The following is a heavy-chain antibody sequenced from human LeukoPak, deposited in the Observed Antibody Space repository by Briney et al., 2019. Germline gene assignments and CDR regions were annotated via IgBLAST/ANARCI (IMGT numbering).Heavy chain of an antibody. CDR1: GYSSTSYW. J-gene: IGHJ4*02. D-gene: IGHD5-24*01. CDR3: ARLGSEMATIPNYYFDY. CDR2: IYPGDSDT. V-gene: IGHV5-51*01. Sequence: GESLKISCKGSGYSSTSYWIGWVRQMPGKGLEWMGIIYPGDSDTRYSPSFQGQVTISADKSISTAYLQWSSLKASDTAMYYCARLGSEMATIPNYYFDYWGQGTLVTVSS.